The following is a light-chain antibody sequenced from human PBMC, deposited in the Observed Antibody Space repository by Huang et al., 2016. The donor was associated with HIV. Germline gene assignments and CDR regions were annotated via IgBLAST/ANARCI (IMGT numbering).Light chain of an antibody. CDR1: QSIDTN. J-gene: IGKJ2*01. CDR3: QHYNKWPPA. Sequence: EVVLTQSPATLSVSPGERATLSCGASQSIDTNLAGYQQKPGQSPRLLIFGASTRDTGIPARFGGSVSGTEFTLIISSLQSGDFAIYYWQHYNKWPPAFGQGTKLEIK. CDR2: GAS. V-gene: IGKV3-15*01.